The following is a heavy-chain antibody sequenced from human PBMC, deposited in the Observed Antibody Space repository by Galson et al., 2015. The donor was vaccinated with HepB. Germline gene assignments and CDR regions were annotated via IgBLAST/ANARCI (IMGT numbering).Heavy chain of an antibody. Sequence: SVKVSCKASGYTLTNYHFHWVRQAPGQGPEWMGKIFAGGGSTRYAERFQGRVTLTTDTSTSTAYMELRSLTSDDTAGYHCGRAPPNRGRSGMHFLNSWGQGALVTVSS. CDR1: GYTLTNYH. V-gene: IGHV1-46*01. CDR3: GRAPPNRGRSGMHFLNS. J-gene: IGHJ4*02. D-gene: IGHD1-14*01. CDR2: IFAGGGST.